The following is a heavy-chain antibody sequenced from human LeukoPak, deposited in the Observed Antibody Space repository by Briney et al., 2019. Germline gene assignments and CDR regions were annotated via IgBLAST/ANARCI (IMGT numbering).Heavy chain of an antibody. Sequence: GGSLRLSCAASGFTFRSYAMSWVRQAPGKGLEWVSAISGSGGSTYYADSVKGRFTISRDNSKNTLYLQMNSLRAEDTAVYYCAKHPPLRYFDWLFQERYFDYWGQGTLVTVSS. V-gene: IGHV3-23*01. CDR1: GFTFRSYA. CDR2: ISGSGGST. CDR3: AKHPPLRYFDWLFQERYFDY. J-gene: IGHJ4*02. D-gene: IGHD3-9*01.